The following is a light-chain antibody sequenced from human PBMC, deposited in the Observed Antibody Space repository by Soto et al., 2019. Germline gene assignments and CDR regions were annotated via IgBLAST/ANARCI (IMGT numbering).Light chain of an antibody. CDR1: QSVYTW. CDR2: GVS. V-gene: IGKV1-5*01. CDR3: LQHNSYPFT. Sequence: DIQMTQSPSTLSASVGDRVTITCRASQSVYTWLAWYQQKPGKAPQLLIWGVSNLESGVPSRFSGSGSGTEFTLTISSLQPDDFATYYCLQHNSYPFTFGPGTKVDIK. J-gene: IGKJ3*01.